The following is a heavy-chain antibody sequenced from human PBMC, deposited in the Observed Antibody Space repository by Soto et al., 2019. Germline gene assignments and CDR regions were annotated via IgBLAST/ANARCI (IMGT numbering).Heavy chain of an antibody. D-gene: IGHD6-19*01. CDR1: GFTFSSSW. CDR2: ISGDGSSV. Sequence: EVQLVGSXGGLVQPGGSLRLSCAASGFTFSSSWMHWVRQAPGKGLVWVSRISGDGSSVNYAASVKGQFTISRDNDKNTLYLEMNSLSAEDTTLYYCVRRLLVAGTYDFWGQGTLVTVSS. CDR3: VRRLLVAGTYDF. V-gene: IGHV3-74*02. J-gene: IGHJ4*02.